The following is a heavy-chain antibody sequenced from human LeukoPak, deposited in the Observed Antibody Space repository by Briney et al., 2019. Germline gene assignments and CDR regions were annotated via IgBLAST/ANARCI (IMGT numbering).Heavy chain of an antibody. V-gene: IGHV3-7*01. Sequence: SGGSLRLSCAASGFIFSSYWMSWVRQTPGKGLEWVANIKQDGSEKYYVDSVTGRFTISRDNAKNSLYLQMNSLRAEDTAVYYCARIVPAACFDYWGQGTLVTVSS. D-gene: IGHD2-2*01. CDR1: GFIFSSYW. CDR3: ARIVPAACFDY. CDR2: IKQDGSEK. J-gene: IGHJ4*02.